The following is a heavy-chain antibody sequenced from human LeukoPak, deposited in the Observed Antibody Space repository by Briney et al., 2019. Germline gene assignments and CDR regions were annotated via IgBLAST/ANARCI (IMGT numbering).Heavy chain of an antibody. D-gene: IGHD3-3*01. CDR2: ISGSGGST. J-gene: IGHJ4*02. Sequence: GGSLRLSCAASGFTFSSYAMSWVRQAPGKGLEWVSAISGSGGSTYYADSVKGRFTISRDNSKNTLYLQMNSLRAEDTAVDYCAKEGMYYDFWSGYYSTGGLDYWGQGTLVTVS. V-gene: IGHV3-23*01. CDR1: GFTFSSYA. CDR3: AKEGMYYDFWSGYYSTGGLDY.